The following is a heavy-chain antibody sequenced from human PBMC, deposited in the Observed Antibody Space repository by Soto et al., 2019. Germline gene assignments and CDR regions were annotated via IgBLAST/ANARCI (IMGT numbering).Heavy chain of an antibody. V-gene: IGHV3-33*01. Sequence: QVQLVESGGGVVQPGRSLRLSCAASGFTFSSYGMHWVRQAPGKGLEWVAVIWYDGSNEYYADSVKGRFTISRDNSKNTLYLQMNSLRVEDTAVYYCARDLGRYCRGGSCYEFGYWGQGTLVTVSS. D-gene: IGHD2-15*01. CDR3: ARDLGRYCRGGSCYEFGY. CDR2: IWYDGSNE. CDR1: GFTFSSYG. J-gene: IGHJ4*02.